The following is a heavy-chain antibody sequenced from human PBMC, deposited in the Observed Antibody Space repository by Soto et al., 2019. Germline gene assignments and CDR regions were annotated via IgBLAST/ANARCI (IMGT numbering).Heavy chain of an antibody. CDR2: IYYSGST. V-gene: IGHV4-31*03. D-gene: IGHD1-20*01. J-gene: IGHJ4*02. CDR1: GGSISSGGYY. Sequence: SETLSLTCTVSGGSISSGGYYWSWIRQHPGKGLEWIGYIYYSGSTYYNPSLKSRVTISVDTSKNQFSLKLSSVTAADTAVYYCARTISITGTIFDYWGQGILVTVSS. CDR3: ARTISITGTIFDY.